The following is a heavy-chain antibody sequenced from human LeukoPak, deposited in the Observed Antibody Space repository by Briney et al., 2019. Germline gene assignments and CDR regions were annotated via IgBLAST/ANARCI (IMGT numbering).Heavy chain of an antibody. Sequence: PSETLSLTCAVYGGPFSGYYWSWIRQPPGRGLEWVASIYYSGNTYYNPSLKSRVTVSVDTSKDQFSLKLSSVTAADTAVYYCATLTAAGTVDYWGQGTLVTVSS. CDR1: GGPFSGYY. V-gene: IGHV4-34*01. CDR2: IYYSGNT. J-gene: IGHJ4*02. D-gene: IGHD6-13*01. CDR3: ATLTAAGTVDY.